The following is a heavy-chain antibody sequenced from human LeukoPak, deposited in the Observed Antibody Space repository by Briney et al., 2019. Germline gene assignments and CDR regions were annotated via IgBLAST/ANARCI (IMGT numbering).Heavy chain of an antibody. V-gene: IGHV4-30-2*01. Sequence: SQTLSLTCTVSGVSISSGGYYWSWIRQPPGQGLEWIGYIYHSGITYYNPSLKSRVTISVDRSKNQFSLKLSSVTAADTAVYYCASLGELHSGFDYWGQGTLVTVSS. D-gene: IGHD1-26*01. CDR3: ASLGELHSGFDY. CDR1: GVSISSGGYY. CDR2: IYHSGIT. J-gene: IGHJ4*02.